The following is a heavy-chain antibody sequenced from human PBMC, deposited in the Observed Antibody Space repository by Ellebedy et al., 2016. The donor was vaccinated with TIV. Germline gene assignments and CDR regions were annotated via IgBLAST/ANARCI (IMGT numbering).Heavy chain of an antibody. CDR3: ATDRIVGATLDAFDI. J-gene: IGHJ3*02. Sequence: ASVKVSCKPSGYTFTSYGISWVRQAPGQGLEWMGWISAYSGHTNYAPKLQGRVTMTRDTSTSTVYMELSSLRSEDTAVYYCATDRIVGATLDAFDIWGQGTTVTVSS. CDR2: ISAYSGHT. CDR1: GYTFTSYG. D-gene: IGHD1-26*01. V-gene: IGHV1-18*01.